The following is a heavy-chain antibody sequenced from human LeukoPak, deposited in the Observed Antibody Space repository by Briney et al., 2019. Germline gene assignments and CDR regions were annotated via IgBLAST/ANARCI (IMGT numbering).Heavy chain of an antibody. D-gene: IGHD6-19*01. Sequence: GGSLRLSCAASGFTFSSYIMNWVRQAPGKGLEWVSSISSSSSYIYYADSVKGRFTISRDNAKNSLYLQMNSLRAEDTAVYYCATRKPSGWYYFDYWGQGTLVTVSS. V-gene: IGHV3-21*01. CDR1: GFTFSSYI. CDR2: ISSSSSYI. CDR3: ATRKPSGWYYFDY. J-gene: IGHJ4*02.